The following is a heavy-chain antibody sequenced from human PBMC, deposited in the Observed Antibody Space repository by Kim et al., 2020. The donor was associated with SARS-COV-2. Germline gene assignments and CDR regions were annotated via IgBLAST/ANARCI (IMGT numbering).Heavy chain of an antibody. D-gene: IGHD3-16*01. Sequence: QGRVTITADESTSTAYMELSSLGSEDTAVYYCAREFAGGGNPPPPPRFDYWGQGTLVTVSS. J-gene: IGHJ4*02. V-gene: IGHV1-69*01. CDR3: AREFAGGGNPPPPPRFDY.